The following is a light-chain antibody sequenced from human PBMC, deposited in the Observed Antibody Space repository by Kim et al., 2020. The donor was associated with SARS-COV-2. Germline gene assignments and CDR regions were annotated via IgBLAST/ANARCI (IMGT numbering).Light chain of an antibody. CDR3: QTYNRDNVL. CDR1: SGSIDDCY. Sequence: NFMLTQPHSVSESPGKTVTISCTRSSGSIDDCYVQWYQQRPGGGRTTVIYGDDQRSSGVSDRFSGSIDNSSNSASLTISGLRTEDEADYYCQTYNRDNVLFGGRTKLNVL. CDR2: GDD. J-gene: IGLJ2*01. V-gene: IGLV6-57*04.